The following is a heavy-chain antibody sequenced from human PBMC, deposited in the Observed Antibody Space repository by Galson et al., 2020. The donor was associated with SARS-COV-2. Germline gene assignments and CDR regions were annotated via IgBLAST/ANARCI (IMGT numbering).Heavy chain of an antibody. D-gene: IGHD3-3*01. Sequence: ASVKVSCKASGYPFTSYGISWVRQAPGQGLEWMGWISAYNGNTNYAQKLQGRVTMTTDTSTSTAYMELRSLRSDDTAVYYCARDLRSRYDFWSGYYGPAGDYYYGMDVWGQGTTVTVSS. CDR2: ISAYNGNT. CDR3: ARDLRSRYDFWSGYYGPAGDYYYGMDV. V-gene: IGHV1-18*04. CDR1: GYPFTSYG. J-gene: IGHJ6*02.